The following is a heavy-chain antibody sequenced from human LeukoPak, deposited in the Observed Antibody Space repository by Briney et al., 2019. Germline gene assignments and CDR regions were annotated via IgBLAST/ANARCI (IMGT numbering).Heavy chain of an antibody. V-gene: IGHV4-59*13. D-gene: IGHD1-1*01. CDR1: GSSISIYY. J-gene: IGHJ6*03. Sequence: SSETLSLTCTVSGSSISIYYWSWLRQPPGKGLEWIGYFYYSGSTNYNPSLKSRVTISVDTSKNQFSLKLSSVTAADTAVYYCARDYSGTTFGSYYYYMDVWGKGTTVTVSS. CDR2: FYYSGST. CDR3: ARDYSGTTFGSYYYYMDV.